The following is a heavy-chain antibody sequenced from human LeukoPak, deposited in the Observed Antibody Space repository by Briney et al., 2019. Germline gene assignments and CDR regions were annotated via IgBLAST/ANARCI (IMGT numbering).Heavy chain of an antibody. CDR1: GYTFSSYA. Sequence: GASVTVSCKASGYTFSSYAISWVRPAPRQGREGVGGIIPIFGTANYAQKFQGRVTITADESTSTAYMELSSLRSEDTAVYYCARDRYGWELLDAFDIWGQGTMVTVSS. CDR2: IIPIFGTA. CDR3: ARDRYGWELLDAFDI. D-gene: IGHD1-26*01. V-gene: IGHV1-69*13. J-gene: IGHJ3*02.